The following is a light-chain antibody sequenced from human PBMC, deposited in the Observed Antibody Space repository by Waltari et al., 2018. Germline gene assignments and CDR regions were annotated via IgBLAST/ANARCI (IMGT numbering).Light chain of an antibody. V-gene: IGKV2-28*01. Sequence: DIVMTQSPLSLPVTPGEPASISCRSSQSLLHGNGLNYLDWYLQKPGQSPQLLIYLGSNRASGVPDRISGSGSGTDFTRKISRVEADDVGVYYCMQALQTPFIFGPGTKLDVK. CDR3: MQALQTPFI. J-gene: IGKJ3*01. CDR1: QSLLHGNGLNY. CDR2: LGS.